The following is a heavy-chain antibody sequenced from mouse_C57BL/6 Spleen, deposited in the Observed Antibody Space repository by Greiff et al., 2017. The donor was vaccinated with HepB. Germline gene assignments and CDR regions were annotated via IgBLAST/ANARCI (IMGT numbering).Heavy chain of an antibody. V-gene: IGHV1-81*01. D-gene: IGHD2-3*01. CDR1: GYTFTSYG. CDR3: ARSDDGFPFAY. J-gene: IGHJ3*01. Sequence: VQLQQSGAELARPGASVKLSCKASGYTFTSYGISWVKQRTGQGLEWIGEIYPRSGTTYYNEKFKGKATLTADKSSSTAYMELRSLTSEDSAVYFCARSDDGFPFAYWGQGTLVTVSA. CDR2: IYPRSGTT.